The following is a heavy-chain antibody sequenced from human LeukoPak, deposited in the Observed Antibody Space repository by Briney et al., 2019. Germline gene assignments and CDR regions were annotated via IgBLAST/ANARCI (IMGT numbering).Heavy chain of an antibody. D-gene: IGHD3-3*01. V-gene: IGHV1-2*02. CDR2: INPNSGAT. J-gene: IGHJ5*02. Sequence: ASVKVSCKASGYTFTGYYMHWVRQVPGQGLEWMGWINPNSGATKYAQKFQGRVTMTRDTSISTAYMELSRLISDDTAVYYCARDREYDFWSGDNWFDPWGQGTLVTVSS. CDR1: GYTFTGYY. CDR3: ARDREYDFWSGDNWFDP.